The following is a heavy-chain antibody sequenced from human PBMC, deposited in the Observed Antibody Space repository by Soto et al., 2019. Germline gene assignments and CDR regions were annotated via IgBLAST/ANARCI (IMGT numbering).Heavy chain of an antibody. J-gene: IGHJ4*02. CDR1: GFTFSSYG. Sequence: GGSLRLSCASSGFTFSSYGMHWVRQAPGKGLEWVAVISYDGSNKYYADSVKGRFTISRDNSKNTLYLQMNSLRAEDTAVYYCAKDDEDGGVSDGGYWGQGTLVTVSS. D-gene: IGHD3-16*01. CDR2: ISYDGSNK. CDR3: AKDDEDGGVSDGGY. V-gene: IGHV3-30*18.